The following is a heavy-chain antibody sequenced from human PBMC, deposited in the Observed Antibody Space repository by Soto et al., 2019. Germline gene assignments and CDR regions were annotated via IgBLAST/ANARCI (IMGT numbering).Heavy chain of an antibody. CDR3: ARDYSSSSRVEWFDP. J-gene: IGHJ5*02. CDR1: GYTFTSYY. CDR2: INPSGGST. V-gene: IGHV1-46*01. D-gene: IGHD6-6*01. Sequence: ASVKFSCKASGYTFTSYYMHWVRQAHGQGLEWMGIINPSGGSTSYAQKFQGRVTMTRDTSTSTVYMELSSLRSEDTAVYYCARDYSSSSRVEWFDPWGQGTLVTVSS.